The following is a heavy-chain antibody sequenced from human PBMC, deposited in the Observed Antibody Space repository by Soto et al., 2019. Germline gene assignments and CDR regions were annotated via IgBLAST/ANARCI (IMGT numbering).Heavy chain of an antibody. D-gene: IGHD2-2*01. CDR1: GFTFSSYG. CDR2: ISYDGSNK. Sequence: GGSLRLSCAAPGFTFSSYGMHWARQAPGKGLEWVAVISYDGSNKYYADSVKGRFTISRDNSKNTLYLQMNSLRAEDTAVYYCAKGLYSPAGYYYGMDAWGQGTTVTVSS. J-gene: IGHJ6*02. V-gene: IGHV3-30*18. CDR3: AKGLYSPAGYYYGMDA.